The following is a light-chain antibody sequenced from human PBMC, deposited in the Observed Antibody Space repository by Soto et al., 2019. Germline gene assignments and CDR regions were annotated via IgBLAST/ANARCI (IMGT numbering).Light chain of an antibody. V-gene: IGKV1-39*01. CDR2: TTS. Sequence: DIQMTQSPSSLSATLGDRVTITCRASQSISSFLNWYQQKPGEAPKVLIYTTSTLQSGVPSRFSGSGSGTDFTLTLSSLQPEDFGTYFCQHSYSNFPINFGQGTRLEIK. CDR3: QHSYSNFPIN. CDR1: QSISSF. J-gene: IGKJ5*01.